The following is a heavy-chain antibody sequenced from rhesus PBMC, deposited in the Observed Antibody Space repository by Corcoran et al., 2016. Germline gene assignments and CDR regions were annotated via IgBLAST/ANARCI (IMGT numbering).Heavy chain of an antibody. CDR3: ARVGSSWSEWDTVGTEWYFDL. J-gene: IGHJ2*01. V-gene: IGHV4S14*01. CDR2: IYCSGGSN. CDR1: GYSISSGYY. D-gene: IGHD5-42*01. Sequence: QVQLQESGPGLVKPSETLSLTCAVSGYSISSGYYWGWIRQPPGQGLEWIGSIYCSGGSNYLIPSLQSRVTLSVDTSTDQFSLKRSSVTAADTAVYYCARVGSSWSEWDTVGTEWYFDLWGPGTPITISS.